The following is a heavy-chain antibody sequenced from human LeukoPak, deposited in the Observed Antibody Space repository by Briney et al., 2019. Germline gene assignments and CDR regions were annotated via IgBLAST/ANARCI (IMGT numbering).Heavy chain of an antibody. CDR3: AKRGYSGYGYYFDY. J-gene: IGHJ4*02. V-gene: IGHV3-7*01. CDR2: IKQDGSEK. CDR1: GFTFSSYG. Sequence: GGSLRLSCAASGFTFSSYGMSWVRQAPGKGLEWVSNIKQDGSEKYYVDSVKGRFTISRDNAKNSLYLQMNSLRAEDTAVYYCAKRGYSGYGYYFDYWGQGTLVTVSS. D-gene: IGHD5-12*01.